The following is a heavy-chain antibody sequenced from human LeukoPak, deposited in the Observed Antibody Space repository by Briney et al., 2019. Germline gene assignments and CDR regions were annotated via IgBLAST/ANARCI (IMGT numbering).Heavy chain of an antibody. D-gene: IGHD3-10*01. J-gene: IGHJ3*02. CDR3: ARDSYYGSGREAFDI. Sequence: ASVKVSCKASGGTFSSYAISWVRQAPGQGLEWMGGIIPIFGTANYAQKFQGRVTITADESTSTAYMELSSLRSEDTAVYYCARDSYYGSGREAFDIWGQGTMVTVSS. V-gene: IGHV1-69*13. CDR1: GGTFSSYA. CDR2: IIPIFGTA.